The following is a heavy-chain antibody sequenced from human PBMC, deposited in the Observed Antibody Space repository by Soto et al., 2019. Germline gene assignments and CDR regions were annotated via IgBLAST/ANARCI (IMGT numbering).Heavy chain of an antibody. CDR2: IYWNDDK. D-gene: IGHD2-15*01. V-gene: IGHV2-5*01. CDR1: GFSLSTSGVG. J-gene: IGHJ4*02. CDR3: AHRPRNCSGGSCYSAFDF. Sequence: SGPTLVNPTHPLTLTCPFSGFSLSTSGVGVGWIRQPPGKALEWLALIYWNDDKRYSQSLKSRLTITKDTSKNQVVLTMTNMDPVYTPTYYCAHRPRNCSGGSCYSAFDFWVQGSLVTVSS.